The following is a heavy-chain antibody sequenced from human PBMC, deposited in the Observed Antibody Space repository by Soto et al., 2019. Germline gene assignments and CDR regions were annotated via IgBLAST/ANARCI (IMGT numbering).Heavy chain of an antibody. Sequence: EVQLVESGGGLVQPGGSLRLSCAASGFTFRSHWMSWVRQAPGRGLEWVANMNQDGSQKNYVDSVKGRFTISRDNAKNSLFLQMNSLRAEDTAVYYCATEGWLAYWGQGVRVTVSS. CDR1: GFTFRSHW. CDR2: MNQDGSQK. V-gene: IGHV3-7*05. D-gene: IGHD6-19*01. CDR3: ATEGWLAY. J-gene: IGHJ4*02.